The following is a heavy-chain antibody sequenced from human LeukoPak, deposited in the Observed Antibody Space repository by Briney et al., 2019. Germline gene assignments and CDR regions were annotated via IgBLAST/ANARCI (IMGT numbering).Heavy chain of an antibody. D-gene: IGHD5-18*01. CDR1: GFTFSNYA. V-gene: IGHV3-30-3*01. CDR3: ASTWIQLWLTDY. Sequence: GRSLRLSCAASGFTFSNYAMHWVRQAPGKGPDWVALISYDGSNKYYADSVKGRFTISRDNSKDTLYLQMNSLRAEDTAVYYCASTWIQLWLTDYWGQGTLVTVSS. CDR2: ISYDGSNK. J-gene: IGHJ4*02.